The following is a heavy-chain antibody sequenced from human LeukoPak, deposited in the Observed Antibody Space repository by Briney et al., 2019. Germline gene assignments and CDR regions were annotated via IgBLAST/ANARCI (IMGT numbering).Heavy chain of an antibody. Sequence: PGGSLRLSCAASGFTFSSYWMHWVRQAPGKGLVWVSRINSDGSSTSYADSVKGRFTISRDKAKNTLYLQMNSLRAEDTAVYYCARGEMATTLTEYWGQGTLVTVSS. J-gene: IGHJ4*02. D-gene: IGHD5-24*01. V-gene: IGHV3-74*01. CDR2: INSDGSST. CDR3: ARGEMATTLTEY. CDR1: GFTFSSYW.